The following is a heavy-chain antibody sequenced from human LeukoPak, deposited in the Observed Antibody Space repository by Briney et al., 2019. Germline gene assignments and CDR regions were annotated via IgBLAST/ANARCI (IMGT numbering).Heavy chain of an antibody. CDR1: GFTFSSYA. V-gene: IGHV3-23*01. D-gene: IGHD4-17*01. J-gene: IGHJ4*02. CDR3: AKDCNAVTRSYFDY. CDR2: INDNGDGT. Sequence: GGSLRLSCAASGFTFSSYAMSWVRQAPGKGLKWVSTINDNGDGTYYADSVKGRFTISRDNSKNTLSLQMNSLRAEDTAVYYCAKDCNAVTRSYFDYWGQGTLVTVSS.